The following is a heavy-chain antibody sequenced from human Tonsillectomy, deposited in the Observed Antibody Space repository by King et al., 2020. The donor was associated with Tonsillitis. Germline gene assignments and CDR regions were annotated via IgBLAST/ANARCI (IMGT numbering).Heavy chain of an antibody. V-gene: IGHV3-23*04. CDR1: GFTFTNYA. CDR2: ISNSGGST. J-gene: IGHJ4*02. D-gene: IGHD2-2*01. Sequence: VQLVESGGGLVQPGGSLRISCAASGFTFTNYAMTWVRQAPGKGLEWVSSISNSGGSTYYANSLKGRFTISSDNSKNTLDLQMNSLRAEDTALYYCAKGLAFCSPTSCWPGGPFDLWGQGTLVTVSS. CDR3: AKGLAFCSPTSCWPGGPFDL.